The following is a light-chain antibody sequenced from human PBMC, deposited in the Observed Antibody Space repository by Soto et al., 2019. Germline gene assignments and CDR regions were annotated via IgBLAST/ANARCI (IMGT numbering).Light chain of an antibody. Sequence: QSVVTQPPPPSGASGKGVTLSFPGNSSYVGAYNHVSWSQQHPGKAPKLMIYEVSKRPSGVPDRFSGSKSGNTASLTVSGLQAEDEADYYCSSYAGGNNYVFGTGTKVTVL. CDR1: SSYVGAYNH. CDR3: SSYAGGNNYV. CDR2: EVS. J-gene: IGLJ1*01. V-gene: IGLV2-8*01.